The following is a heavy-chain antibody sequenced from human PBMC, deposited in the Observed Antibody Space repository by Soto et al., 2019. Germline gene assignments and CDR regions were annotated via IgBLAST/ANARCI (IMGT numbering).Heavy chain of an antibody. J-gene: IGHJ3*02. CDR2: IIPIFGTA. CDR3: ARARYYDSSGYPNDAFDI. V-gene: IGHV1-69*13. CDR1: GGTFSSYA. Sequence: ASVKVSCKASGGTFSSYAISWVRQAPGQGLEWMGGIIPIFGTANYAQKFQGRVTITADESTSTAYMELSSLRSEDTAVYYCARARYYDSSGYPNDAFDIWGQGTMVTVSS. D-gene: IGHD3-22*01.